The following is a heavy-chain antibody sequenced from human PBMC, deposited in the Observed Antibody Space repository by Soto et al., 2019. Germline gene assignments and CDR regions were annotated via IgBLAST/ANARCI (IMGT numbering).Heavy chain of an antibody. V-gene: IGHV3-21*01. J-gene: IGHJ4*02. CDR3: ARDGEAAAGSFYFDY. CDR1: GFTFITYN. Sequence: EVQVVESGGGLVKPGGSLRLSCATSGFTFITYNMNWVRQAPGKGLEWVSSISSSGHYIYYADSVKGRLTISRDNAKNSVYLQMSSLRVDDTAVYYCARDGEAAAGSFYFDYWGQGTLVTVSS. D-gene: IGHD6-13*01. CDR2: ISSSGHYI.